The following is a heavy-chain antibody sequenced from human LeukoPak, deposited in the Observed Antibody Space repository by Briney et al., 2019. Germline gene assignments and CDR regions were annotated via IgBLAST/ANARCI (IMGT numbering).Heavy chain of an antibody. J-gene: IGHJ4*02. CDR3: ATDPRLIEQWLAFDY. CDR2: FDPEDGET. CDR1: GYTFTSHD. Sequence: VASVKVSCKASGYTFTSHDINWVRQAPGKGLEWMGGFDPEDGETIYAQKFQGRVTMTEDTSTDTAYMELSSLRSEDTAVYYCATDPRLIEQWLAFDYWGQGTLVTVSS. V-gene: IGHV1-24*01. D-gene: IGHD6-19*01.